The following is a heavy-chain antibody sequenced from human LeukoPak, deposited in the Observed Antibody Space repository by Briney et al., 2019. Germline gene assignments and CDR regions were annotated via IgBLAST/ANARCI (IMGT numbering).Heavy chain of an antibody. CDR1: GFTFGNYW. CDR3: ARAGYCSGGSCYFDY. D-gene: IGHD2-15*01. CDR2: IDTDGSST. V-gene: IGHV3-74*01. Sequence: GGSLRLSCAAYGFTFGNYWMHWVRQAPGKGLVWVSRIDTDGSSTSDADSVRGRVTISRDNAKNTLYLQMNSPGADDTAVYYCARAGYCSGGSCYFDYWGQGTQVIVSS. J-gene: IGHJ4*02.